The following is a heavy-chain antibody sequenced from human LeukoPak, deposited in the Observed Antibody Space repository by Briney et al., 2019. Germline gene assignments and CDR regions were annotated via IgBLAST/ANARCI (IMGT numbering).Heavy chain of an antibody. CDR2: IIPIFGTA. V-gene: IGHV1-69*05. CDR3: ARHYYDSSGYYRGYFDY. D-gene: IGHD3-22*01. CDR1: GGTFSSYA. Sequence: SVKVSCKASGGTFSSYAISWVRQAPGQGLEWMGGIIPIFGTANYAQKFQGRVTITTDESTSTAYMELSSLRSEGTAVYYCARHYYDSSGYYRGYFDYWGQGTLVTVSS. J-gene: IGHJ4*02.